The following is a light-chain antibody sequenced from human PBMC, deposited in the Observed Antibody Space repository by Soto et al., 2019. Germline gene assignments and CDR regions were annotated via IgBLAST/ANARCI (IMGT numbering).Light chain of an antibody. CDR3: QSYGTSLSGLYV. J-gene: IGLJ1*01. CDR1: SSSIGAGRD. Sequence: QSVLTQPPSVSGAPGQRVIISCTGSSSSIGAGRDVHWYRQFPGEAPKFLISDSNHRPSGVPDRFSVSKSGASASLAITGLRAEDEGDYFCQSYGTSLSGLYVFGTGTKV. V-gene: IGLV1-40*01. CDR2: DSN.